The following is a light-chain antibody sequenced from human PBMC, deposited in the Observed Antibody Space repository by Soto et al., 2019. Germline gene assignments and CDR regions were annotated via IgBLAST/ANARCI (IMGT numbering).Light chain of an antibody. CDR3: QQRINWPPIT. V-gene: IGKV3-11*01. CDR1: QSVSSY. CDR2: DAS. J-gene: IGKJ5*01. Sequence: EIVLTQSPATLSLSPGERATLSCRASQSVSSYLAWYQQKPGQAPRLLIYDASNRATGILARFSGSGSGTDFTLTISSLEPEDFAVYYCQQRINWPPITFGQGTRLEIK.